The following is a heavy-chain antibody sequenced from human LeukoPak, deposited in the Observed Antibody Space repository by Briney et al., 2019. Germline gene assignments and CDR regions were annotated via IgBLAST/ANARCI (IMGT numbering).Heavy chain of an antibody. V-gene: IGHV1-3*01. CDR1: GYTFTSYA. D-gene: IGHD6-13*01. J-gene: IGHJ5*02. Sequence: ASVKVSCKASGYTFTSYAMHWVRQAPGQRLEWMGWINAGNGNTKYSQKFQGRVTITRDTSASTAYMELSSLRSEDTAVCYCARDRIAAADSPVDPWGQGTLVTVSS. CDR2: INAGNGNT. CDR3: ARDRIAAADSPVDP.